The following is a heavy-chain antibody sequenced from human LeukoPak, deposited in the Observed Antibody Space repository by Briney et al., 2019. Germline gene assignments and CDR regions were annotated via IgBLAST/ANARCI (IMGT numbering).Heavy chain of an antibody. V-gene: IGHV3-11*04. Sequence: GGSLRLSCAASGFTFSDYYMSWIRQAPGKGLEWVSYISSSGSTIYYADSVKGRFTISRDNAKNSLYLQMNSLRAEDTAVYYCARDAANYDFWSGSITFNWFDPWGQGTLVTVSS. CDR2: ISSSGSTI. CDR1: GFTFSDYY. J-gene: IGHJ5*02. D-gene: IGHD3-3*01. CDR3: ARDAANYDFWSGSITFNWFDP.